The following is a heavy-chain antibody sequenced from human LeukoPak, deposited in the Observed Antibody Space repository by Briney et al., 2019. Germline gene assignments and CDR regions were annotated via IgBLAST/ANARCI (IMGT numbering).Heavy chain of an antibody. CDR2: IYPSGST. J-gene: IGHJ6*02. D-gene: IGHD2-15*01. V-gene: IGHV4-4*02. CDR1: GGSISSRNW. Sequence: SETLSLTCAVSGGSISSRNWWSWVRQPPGKGLEWIGEIYPSGSTNYNPSLKSRVTISVDKSKNQFSLKLSSMTAAGTAVYYCARICSGGSCYVYGMDVWGQGTTVTVSS. CDR3: ARICSGGSCYVYGMDV.